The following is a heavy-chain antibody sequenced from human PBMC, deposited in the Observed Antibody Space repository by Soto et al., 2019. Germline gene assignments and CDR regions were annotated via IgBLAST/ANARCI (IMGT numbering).Heavy chain of an antibody. CDR3: ARDNQEQWLIFYNWFDP. CDR1: GFTFSSYS. CDR2: ISSSSSTI. Sequence: EVPLVESGGGLVQPGGSLRLSFAASGFTFSSYSMNWVRQAPGKGLEWVSYISSSSSTIYYADSVKGRFTISRDNAKNSLYLQMNSLRAEDTAVYYCARDNQEQWLIFYNWFDPWGQGTLVTVSS. V-gene: IGHV3-48*01. J-gene: IGHJ5*02. D-gene: IGHD6-19*01.